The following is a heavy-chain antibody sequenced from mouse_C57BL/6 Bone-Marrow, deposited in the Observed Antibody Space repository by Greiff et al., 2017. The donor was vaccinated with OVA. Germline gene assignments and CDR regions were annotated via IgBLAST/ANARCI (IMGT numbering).Heavy chain of an antibody. V-gene: IGHV5-6*02. D-gene: IGHD2-4*01. CDR1: GFTFSSYG. J-gene: IGHJ3*01. CDR3: ARRGTTIVN. Sequence: EVKLVESGGDLVKPGGSLKLSCAASGFTFSSYGMSWVRQTPDKRLEWVATISSGGSYTYYPDSVKGRFTISRDNATNTLYLQMSSLKSEDTAMYYCARRGTTIVNWGQGTLVTVSA. CDR2: ISSGGSYT.